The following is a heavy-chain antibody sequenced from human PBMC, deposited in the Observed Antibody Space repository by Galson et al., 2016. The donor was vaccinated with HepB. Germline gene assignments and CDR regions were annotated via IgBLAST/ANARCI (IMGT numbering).Heavy chain of an antibody. CDR1: GSRFTSSW. V-gene: IGHV5-51*03. CDR3: ARLGYSTSWILGYFDL. D-gene: IGHD6-13*01. Sequence: QSGAEVKKPGESLKISCKGSGSRFTSSWIGWVRQMPGRGLEWMGFIHPLDSDSRYSPSFQGQVTFSADESISTAYMQWSNLKTSDTAMYYCARLGYSTSWILGYFDLWGRGTLVTVSS. CDR2: IHPLDSDS. J-gene: IGHJ2*01.